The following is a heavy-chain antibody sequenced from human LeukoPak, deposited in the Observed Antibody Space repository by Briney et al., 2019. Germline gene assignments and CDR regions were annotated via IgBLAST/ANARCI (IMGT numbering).Heavy chain of an antibody. V-gene: IGHV4-28*03. D-gene: IGHD2-15*01. CDR2: IYYSGIA. CDR1: GYSISTSNW. CDR3: ARGGYCSGGSCTNWFDP. J-gene: IGHJ5*02. Sequence: SETLSLTCAVSGYSISTSNWWGLIRQPPGKGLEWIGYIYYSGIAAFNPSLKSRVTMTVDTSKNQFSLKLSSVTAVDTAVYYCARGGYCSGGSCTNWFDPWGQGTLVTVSS.